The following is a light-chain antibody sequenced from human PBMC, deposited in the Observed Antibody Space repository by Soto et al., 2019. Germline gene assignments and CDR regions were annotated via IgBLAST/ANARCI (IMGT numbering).Light chain of an antibody. Sequence: QSVLTQPASVSGSPGQSITISCTGTSSDVGGSNHVSWYQQHPGKAPKLMIFDVNSRPSGVSNRFSGSKSGNTASLSISGRQAEDEAEYYCSSYATSSTLVLFGGGTQLTVL. J-gene: IGLJ3*02. V-gene: IGLV2-14*01. CDR3: SSYATSSTLVL. CDR1: SSDVGGSNH. CDR2: DVN.